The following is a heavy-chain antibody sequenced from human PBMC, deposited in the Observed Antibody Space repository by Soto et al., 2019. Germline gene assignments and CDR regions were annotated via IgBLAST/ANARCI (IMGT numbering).Heavy chain of an antibody. Sequence: SETLSLTCTVSGGSISSYYWSWIRQPPGKGLEWIGYIYYSGSTNYNPSLKSRVTISVDTSKNQFSLKLSSVTAADTAVYYCARVIDYGDYVLFYYWGQGTLVTVSS. CDR3: ARVIDYGDYVLFYY. D-gene: IGHD4-17*01. CDR1: GGSISSYY. J-gene: IGHJ4*02. CDR2: IYYSGST. V-gene: IGHV4-59*01.